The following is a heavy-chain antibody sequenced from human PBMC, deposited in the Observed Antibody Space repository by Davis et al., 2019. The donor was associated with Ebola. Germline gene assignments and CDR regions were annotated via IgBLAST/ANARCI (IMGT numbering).Heavy chain of an antibody. V-gene: IGHV3-23*01. J-gene: IGHJ4*02. CDR3: LVVVPAARGGYYFDY. CDR1: GFTFSNYG. CDR2: ISGSGGST. D-gene: IGHD2-2*01. Sequence: GESLKISCAASGFTFSNYGMTWVRQAPGKGLEWVSVISGSGGSTYYADSVKGRFTISRDNSKNTLYLQMNSLRAEDTAVYYSLVVVPAARGGYYFDYWGQGTLVTVSS.